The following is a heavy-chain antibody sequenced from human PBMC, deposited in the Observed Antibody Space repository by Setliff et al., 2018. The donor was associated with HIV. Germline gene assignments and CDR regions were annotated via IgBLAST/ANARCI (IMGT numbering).Heavy chain of an antibody. J-gene: IGHJ6*02. V-gene: IGHV4-31*03. D-gene: IGHD4-17*01. CDR3: ARDYGDTPSYYYYYGMDV. CDR2: IYYSGST. CDR1: GGSISSGGYY. Sequence: SETLSLTCTVSGGSISSGGYYWSWIRQHPGKGLEWIGYIYYSGSTYYNPSLKSRVTISVDTSKNQFSLKLSSVTAADPAVYYCARDYGDTPSYYYYYGMDVWGQGSTVTVSS.